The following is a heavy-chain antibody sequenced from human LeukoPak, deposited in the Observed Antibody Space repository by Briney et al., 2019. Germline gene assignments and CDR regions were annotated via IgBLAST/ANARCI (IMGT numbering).Heavy chain of an antibody. Sequence: SETLSLTCTVSGGSISSGGYYWSWIRQPPGKGLEWIGYIYHSGSTYYSPSLKSRVTISVDRSKNQFSLKLSSVTAADTAVYYCARGDTDVDYWGQGTLVTVSS. J-gene: IGHJ4*02. D-gene: IGHD5-18*01. CDR3: ARGDTDVDY. V-gene: IGHV4-30-2*01. CDR1: GGSISSGGYY. CDR2: IYHSGST.